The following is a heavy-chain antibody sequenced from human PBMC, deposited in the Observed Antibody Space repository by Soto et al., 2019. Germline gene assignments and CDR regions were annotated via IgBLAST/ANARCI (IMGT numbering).Heavy chain of an antibody. CDR1: GGSVSSGSYY. CDR3: AREGIAARLNYYYGMDV. CDR2: IYYSGST. J-gene: IGHJ6*02. V-gene: IGHV4-61*01. Sequence: SETLSLTFTVSGGSVSSGSYYWSGIRQPPGKGLEWIGYIYYSGSTNYNPSLKSRVTISVDTSKNQFSLKLSSVTAADTAVYYCAREGIAARLNYYYGMDVWGQGTTVTVSS. D-gene: IGHD6-6*01.